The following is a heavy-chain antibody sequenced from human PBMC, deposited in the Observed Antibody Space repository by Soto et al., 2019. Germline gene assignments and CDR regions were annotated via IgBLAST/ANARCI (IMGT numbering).Heavy chain of an antibody. CDR2: VSGDNGHT. CDR3: ARALGYCPSGTSYREWFDP. V-gene: IGHV1-18*01. D-gene: IGHD2-2*01. J-gene: IGHJ5*02. CDR1: GYTFTTHG. Sequence: QVQLVQSGAEVKKPGASVKVSCKASGYTFTTHGISWVRQAPGQGLEWMGWVSGDNGHTNYAQSLQGRVTMTTDTSTNTADMELRRLRSDDTALYYGARALGYCPSGTSYREWFDPWGQGTLVSVSS.